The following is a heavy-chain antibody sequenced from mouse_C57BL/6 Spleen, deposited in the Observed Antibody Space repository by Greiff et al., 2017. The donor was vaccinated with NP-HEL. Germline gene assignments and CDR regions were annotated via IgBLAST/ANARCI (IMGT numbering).Heavy chain of an antibody. Sequence: QVQLQQPGAELVKPGASVKLSCKASGYTFTSYWMHWVKQRPGQGLEWIGMIHPTSGSTNYNEKFKSKATLTVDKSSSTAYMQLSSLTSEDSAVYYCARGDGYYYFDYWGQGTTLTVSS. J-gene: IGHJ2*01. CDR3: ARGDGYYYFDY. D-gene: IGHD2-3*01. CDR2: IHPTSGST. CDR1: GYTFTSYW. V-gene: IGHV1-64*01.